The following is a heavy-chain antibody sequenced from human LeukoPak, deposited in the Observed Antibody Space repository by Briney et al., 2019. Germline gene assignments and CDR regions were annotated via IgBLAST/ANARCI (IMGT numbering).Heavy chain of an antibody. CDR1: GFTFDNHQ. CDR2: ISSSSSYI. V-gene: IGHV3-21*04. CDR3: AKSTTTVTTLFDY. D-gene: IGHD4-17*01. J-gene: IGHJ4*02. Sequence: GGSLRLSCSATGFTFDNHQMTWVRHAPGKGLEWVSSISSSSSYIYYADSVKGRFTISRDNAKNTLYLQMHTLRAEDTALYYCAKSTTTVTTLFDYWGPGTLVTVSS.